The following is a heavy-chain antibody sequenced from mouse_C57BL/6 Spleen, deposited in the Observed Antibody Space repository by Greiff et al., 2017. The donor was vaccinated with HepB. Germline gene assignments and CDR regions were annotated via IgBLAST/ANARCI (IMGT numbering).Heavy chain of an antibody. V-gene: IGHV5-17*01. CDR1: GFTFSDYG. CDR3: ARKNYSNHGGYFDV. J-gene: IGHJ1*03. Sequence: DVMLVESGGGLVKPGGSLKLSCAASGFTFSDYGMHWVRQAPEKGLEWVAYISSGSSTIYYADTVKGRFTISRDNAKNTRFLQMTSLRSEDTAMYYWARKNYSNHGGYFDVWGTGTTVTVSS. D-gene: IGHD2-5*01. CDR2: ISSGSSTI.